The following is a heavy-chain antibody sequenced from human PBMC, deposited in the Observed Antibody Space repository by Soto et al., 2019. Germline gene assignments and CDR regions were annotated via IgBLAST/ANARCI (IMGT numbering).Heavy chain of an antibody. V-gene: IGHV5-51*01. CDR3: SSSIIYYGMDV. CDR1: RYTFTNYG. CDR2: IYPGDSDT. J-gene: IGHJ6*02. Sequence: PLEPFQISRRATRYTFTNYGIGLWRHKAGSGMEWMGIIYPGDSDTKYNPSFQGQVTISADKSITTTYLQWSSLKASDTAIDYCSSSIIYYGMDVCGHGTWDTVSS.